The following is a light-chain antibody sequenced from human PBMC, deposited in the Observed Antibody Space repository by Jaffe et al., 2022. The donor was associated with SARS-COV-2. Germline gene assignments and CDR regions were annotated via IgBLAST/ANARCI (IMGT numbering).Light chain of an antibody. CDR3: QQYGSPRT. J-gene: IGKJ2*01. CDR1: QSVNSNY. V-gene: IGKV3-20*01. Sequence: EVVLTQSPGTMSLSPGERATLSCRASQSVNSNYLAWYQQKPGQAPRLLMYGASNRATGVPDRFSGSGSGTDFTLTINRLESEDFAVYYCQQYGSPRTFGQGTKLDIK. CDR2: GAS.